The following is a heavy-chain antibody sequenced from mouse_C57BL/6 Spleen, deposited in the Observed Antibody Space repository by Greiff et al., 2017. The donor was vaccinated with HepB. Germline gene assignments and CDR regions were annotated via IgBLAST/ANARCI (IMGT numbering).Heavy chain of an antibody. CDR1: GYSITSGYY. CDR3: ARYDYETYFDY. Sequence: ESGPGLVKPSQSLSLTCSVTGYSITSGYYWNWIRQFPGNKLEWMGYISYDGSNNYNPSLKNRISITRDTSKNQFFLKLNSVTTEDTATYYCARYDYETYFDYWGQGTTLTVSS. J-gene: IGHJ2*01. CDR2: ISYDGSN. V-gene: IGHV3-6*01. D-gene: IGHD2-4*01.